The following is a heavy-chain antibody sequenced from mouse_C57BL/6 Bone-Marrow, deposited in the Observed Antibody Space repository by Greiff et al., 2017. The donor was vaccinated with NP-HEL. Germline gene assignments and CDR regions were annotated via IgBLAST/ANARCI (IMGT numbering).Heavy chain of an antibody. CDR2: IHPNSGST. Sequence: QVQLQQSGAELVKPGASVKLSCKASGYTFTSYWMHWVKQRPGQGLEWIGMIHPNSGSTNYNEKFKSKATLTVDKSSSTAYMQLSSLTSEDSAVYYCARHGSTEKDFDYWGQGTTLTVSS. CDR3: ARHGSTEKDFDY. V-gene: IGHV1-64*01. J-gene: IGHJ2*01. CDR1: GYTFTSYW.